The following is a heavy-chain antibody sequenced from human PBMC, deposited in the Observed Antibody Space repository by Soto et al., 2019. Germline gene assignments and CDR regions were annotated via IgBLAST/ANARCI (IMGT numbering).Heavy chain of an antibody. J-gene: IGHJ6*02. V-gene: IGHV1-2*04. D-gene: IGHD6-13*01. CDR1: GYTFTGYY. Sequence: ASVKVSCKASGYTFTGYYMHWVRQAPGQGLEWMGWINPNSGGTNYAQKFQGWVTMTRDTSISTAYMELSRLRSDDTAVYYCARDIAAAGSGGYYYGMDVWGQGTTVTVSS. CDR3: ARDIAAAGSGGYYYGMDV. CDR2: INPNSGGT.